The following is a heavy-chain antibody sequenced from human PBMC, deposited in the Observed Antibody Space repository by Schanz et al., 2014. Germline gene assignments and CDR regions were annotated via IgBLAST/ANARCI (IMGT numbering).Heavy chain of an antibody. CDR2: VSSRSDEI. Sequence: EVHLLESGGGLVPPGGSLRLSCAASGFTFSSHWMHWVRQDPGKGLVWVAAVSSRSDEIKYADSVRGRFTISRDNSKNTLYLQMNSLRAEDTAVYYCAKGRFGELSAFDIWGQGTMVTVSS. D-gene: IGHD3-10*01. CDR1: GFTFSSHW. J-gene: IGHJ3*02. CDR3: AKGRFGELSAFDI. V-gene: IGHV3-23*05.